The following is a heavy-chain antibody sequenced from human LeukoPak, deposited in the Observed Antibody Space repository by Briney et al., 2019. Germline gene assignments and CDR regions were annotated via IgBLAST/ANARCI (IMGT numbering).Heavy chain of an antibody. V-gene: IGHV1-46*03. J-gene: IGHJ4*02. CDR3: ATGYCSSTSCYSLDY. CDR1: GCTFTSYY. Sequence: ASVKVSXKASGCTFTSYYMHWVRQAPGQGLEWMGIINPSGGSTSYAQKFQGRVTMTRDTSTSTVYMELSSLRSEDTAVYYCATGYCSSTSCYSLDYWGQGTLVTVSS. CDR2: INPSGGST. D-gene: IGHD2-2*01.